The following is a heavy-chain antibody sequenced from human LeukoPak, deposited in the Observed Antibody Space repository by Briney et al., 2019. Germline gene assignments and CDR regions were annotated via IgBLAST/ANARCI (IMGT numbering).Heavy chain of an antibody. Sequence: SVKVSCKASGGSFSSYAISWVRQAPGQGLEWMGGIIPIFGTANYAQKFQGRVTITADESTSTAYMELSSLRSEDTAVYYCASLGYCSSTSCYEHYWGRGTLVTVSS. CDR1: GGSFSSYA. J-gene: IGHJ4*02. CDR2: IIPIFGTA. CDR3: ASLGYCSSTSCYEHY. D-gene: IGHD2-2*01. V-gene: IGHV1-69*13.